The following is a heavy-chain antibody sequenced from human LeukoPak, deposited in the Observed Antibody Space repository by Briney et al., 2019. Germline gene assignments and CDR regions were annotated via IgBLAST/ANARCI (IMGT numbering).Heavy chain of an antibody. J-gene: IGHJ4*02. Sequence: GGSLRLSCAASGFTFSNYWMSWVRQAPEKGLEWVANIRKDGNEEYYVDSVKGRFTISRDNAKNSLYLQMNSLRAEDTAVYYCVGLDTIMVRDAGYWGQGTLVIVSS. CDR1: GFTFSNYW. V-gene: IGHV3-7*01. CDR2: IRKDGNEE. CDR3: VGLDTIMVRDAGY. D-gene: IGHD5-18*01.